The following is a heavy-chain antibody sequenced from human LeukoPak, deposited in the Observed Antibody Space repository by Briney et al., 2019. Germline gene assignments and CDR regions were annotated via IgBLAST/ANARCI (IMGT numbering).Heavy chain of an antibody. D-gene: IGHD3-10*01. Sequence: SQTLSLTCTVSGGSISSGDYYWSWIRQPPGKGLEWIGYIYYSGSTYYNPSLKSRVTISVDTSKNQFSLKLSSVTAADTAVYYCARDSLLLSPRVSGFDLWGRGTLVTVSS. CDR3: ARDSLLLSPRVSGFDL. V-gene: IGHV4-30-4*01. J-gene: IGHJ2*01. CDR1: GGSISSGDYY. CDR2: IYYSGST.